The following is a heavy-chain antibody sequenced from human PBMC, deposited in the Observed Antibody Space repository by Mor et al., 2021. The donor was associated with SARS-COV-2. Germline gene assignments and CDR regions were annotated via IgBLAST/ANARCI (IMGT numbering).Heavy chain of an antibody. CDR2: NGAGYYT. CDR3: ARGSGSGTYRVY. Sequence: NGAGYYTDYADSVKGRFTISRDNAKNTLFLQMSSLRAEDTAVYYCARGSGSGTYRVYWGQGTLVTVSS. V-gene: IGHV3-74*01. J-gene: IGHJ4*02. D-gene: IGHD3-10*01.